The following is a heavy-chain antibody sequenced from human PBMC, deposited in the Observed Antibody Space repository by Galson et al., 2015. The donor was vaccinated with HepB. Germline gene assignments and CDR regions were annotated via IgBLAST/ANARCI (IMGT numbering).Heavy chain of an antibody. Sequence: SLRLSCAASGFIFSRHGIHWVRQAPGKGLECVAMIWHDGSNQLYADSVKGRFTISRDNSKNTLYLQRNSLRAEDTAVYYCVRESLMAMVTFDLWGRGTLVTVSS. V-gene: IGHV3-33*01. J-gene: IGHJ4*02. D-gene: IGHD5-18*01. CDR2: IWHDGSNQ. CDR3: VRESLMAMVTFDL. CDR1: GFIFSRHG.